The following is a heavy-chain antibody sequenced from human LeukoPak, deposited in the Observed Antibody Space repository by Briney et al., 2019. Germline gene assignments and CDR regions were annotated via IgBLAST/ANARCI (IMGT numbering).Heavy chain of an antibody. V-gene: IGHV3-7*01. CDR3: ATDGNYDWNYKSGFDY. Sequence: PGGSLRLSCAASGSTFSNYWMSWVRKAPGKGMEWVANIKQDGSKKYYGDSVKGRFTISRDNAKNSLYLPMNSLRAEDTALYYCATDGNYDWNYKSGFDYWGQGTLVTVSS. J-gene: IGHJ4*02. D-gene: IGHD1-7*01. CDR1: GSTFSNYW. CDR2: IKQDGSKK.